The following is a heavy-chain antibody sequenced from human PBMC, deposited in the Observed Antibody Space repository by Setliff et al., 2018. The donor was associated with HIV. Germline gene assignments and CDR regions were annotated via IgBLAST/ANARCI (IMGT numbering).Heavy chain of an antibody. CDR1: GYSISSGYH. Sequence: SETLSLTCAVSGYSISSGYHWGWIRQPPGKGLEWIGSIYHRWSTYYNPSLKSRVSMSVDAAKNQFSLKLSSVTAADTAVFYCARGRGSYWGQGTLVTVSS. CDR3: ARGRGSY. D-gene: IGHD1-26*01. V-gene: IGHV4-38-2*01. CDR2: IYHRWST. J-gene: IGHJ4*02.